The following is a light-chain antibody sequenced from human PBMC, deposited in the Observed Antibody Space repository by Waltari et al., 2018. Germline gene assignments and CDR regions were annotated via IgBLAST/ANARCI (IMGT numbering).Light chain of an antibody. CDR3: SSYSTSITPYV. Sequence: QSALTQPASVSGSPGQSITISCTGTSSDVGGYNHVSWYQQHPGKAPKLMIYDVSSRPSGVSNRFCGSKSGNTASLTISGLQAEDEAVYFCSSYSTSITPYVFGTGTKVTVL. J-gene: IGLJ1*01. V-gene: IGLV2-14*03. CDR1: SSDVGGYNH. CDR2: DVS.